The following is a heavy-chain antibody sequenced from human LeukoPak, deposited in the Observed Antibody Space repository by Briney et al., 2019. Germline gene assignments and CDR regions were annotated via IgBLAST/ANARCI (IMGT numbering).Heavy chain of an antibody. CDR1: GFTFSDYY. CDR2: ISSSGSTI. Sequence: GGSLRLSCAASGFTFSDYYMSWIRQAPGKGLEWVSYISSSGSTIYYADSVKGRFAISRDNAKNSLYLQMNSLRAEDTAVYYCAREYIVVVPAATVHEAFDIWGQGTMVTVSS. J-gene: IGHJ3*02. D-gene: IGHD2-2*01. V-gene: IGHV3-11*04. CDR3: AREYIVVVPAATVHEAFDI.